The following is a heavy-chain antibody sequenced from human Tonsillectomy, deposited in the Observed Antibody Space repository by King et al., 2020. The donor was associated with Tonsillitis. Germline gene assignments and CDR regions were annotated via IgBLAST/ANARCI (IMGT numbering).Heavy chain of an antibody. D-gene: IGHD3-22*01. Sequence: QLVQSGAEVKKPGASVKVSCKASGYTFTDYYMHWVRQAPGQGLEWMGWINPNSGGTNYAQKFQGRVTMTSDTSINTAYMELSRLRSDDTAVYYCARDLEYDSSGYYGYWGQGTLVTVSS. V-gene: IGHV1-2*02. CDR1: GYTFTDYY. CDR2: INPNSGGT. CDR3: ARDLEYDSSGYYGY. J-gene: IGHJ4*02.